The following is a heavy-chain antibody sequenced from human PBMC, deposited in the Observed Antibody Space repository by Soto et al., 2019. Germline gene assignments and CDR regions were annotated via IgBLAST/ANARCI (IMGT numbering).Heavy chain of an antibody. Sequence: QIQLVQSGGEVKNPGASVKVSCQSSGYKFISHSITWVRQAPGQGLEWMGRISAYNGNTNYAQKLQGRVTMTTDTSTNTAYMELRSLRSDDTAVYYCARGAFCGGAPGCRDMDVWGQGTTVTVSS. CDR2: ISAYNGNT. J-gene: IGHJ6*02. V-gene: IGHV1-18*01. CDR3: ARGAFCGGAPGCRDMDV. CDR1: GYKFISHS. D-gene: IGHD2-21*01.